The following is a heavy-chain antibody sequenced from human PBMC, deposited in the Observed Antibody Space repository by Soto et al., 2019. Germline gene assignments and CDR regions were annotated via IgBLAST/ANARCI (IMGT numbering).Heavy chain of an antibody. V-gene: IGHV4-59*01. Sequence: LSLTCTVSGGSISSYYWSWIRQPPGKGLEWIGYIYYSGSTNYNPSLKSRVTISVDTSKNQFSLKLSSATAADTAVYYCARVVRDIVVVPAATYGGYYYYGMDVWGQGTTVTVSS. D-gene: IGHD2-2*01. CDR1: GGSISSYY. CDR2: IYYSGST. J-gene: IGHJ6*02. CDR3: ARVVRDIVVVPAATYGGYYYYGMDV.